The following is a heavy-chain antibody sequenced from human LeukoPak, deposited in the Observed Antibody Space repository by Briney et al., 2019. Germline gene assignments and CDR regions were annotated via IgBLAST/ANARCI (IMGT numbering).Heavy chain of an antibody. V-gene: IGHV4-59*12. D-gene: IGHD5-18*01. CDR3: ARDSAVDTAMALTGFDY. CDR2: IYYSGST. CDR1: GGSTSSYY. Sequence: SETLSLTCTVSGGSTSSYYWSWIRQRPGKGLEWIGYIYYSGSTNYNPSLKSRVTISVDTSKNQFSLKLSSVTAADTAVYYCARDSAVDTAMALTGFDYWGQGTLVTVSS. J-gene: IGHJ4*02.